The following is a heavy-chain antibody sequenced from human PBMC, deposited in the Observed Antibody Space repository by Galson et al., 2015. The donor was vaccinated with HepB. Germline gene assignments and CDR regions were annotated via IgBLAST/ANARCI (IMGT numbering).Heavy chain of an antibody. Sequence: LRLSCAASGFNFDDYGMSWVRQVPGKGLEWVSGINWNGGSTGYADSVKGRFTISRDNAKKSLYLQMNSLRAEDTALYYCASGGSSGYFYYLDYWGQGTLVTVSS. CDR3: ASGGSSGYFYYLDY. J-gene: IGHJ4*02. D-gene: IGHD3-22*01. CDR2: INWNGGST. V-gene: IGHV3-20*04. CDR1: GFNFDDYG.